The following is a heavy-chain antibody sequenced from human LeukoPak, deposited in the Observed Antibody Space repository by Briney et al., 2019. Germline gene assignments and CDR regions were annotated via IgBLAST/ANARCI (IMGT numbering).Heavy chain of an antibody. CDR1: GGSISSYD. CDR2: IYTSGST. Sequence: SETLSLTCTVSGGSISSYDWSWIRQPAGKGLEWIGRIYTSGSTNYNPSLKSRVTMSVDTSKNQFSLKLSSVTAADTAVYYCATGDYYGSGSSNYWGQGTLVTVSS. D-gene: IGHD3-10*01. J-gene: IGHJ4*02. CDR3: ATGDYYGSGSSNY. V-gene: IGHV4-4*07.